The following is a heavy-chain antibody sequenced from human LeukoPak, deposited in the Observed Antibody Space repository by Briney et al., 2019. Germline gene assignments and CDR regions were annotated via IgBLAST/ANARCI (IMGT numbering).Heavy chain of an antibody. Sequence: PSETLSLTCTVSGGSISSYCWGWIRQPPGKGLEWIGSIYYSGSTYYNPSLKSRVTISVDTSKNQFSLKLSSVTAADTAVYYCARQELPTGYYWGQGTLVTVSS. V-gene: IGHV4-39*01. CDR1: GGSISSYC. CDR3: ARQELPTGYY. J-gene: IGHJ4*02. D-gene: IGHD1-14*01. CDR2: IYYSGST.